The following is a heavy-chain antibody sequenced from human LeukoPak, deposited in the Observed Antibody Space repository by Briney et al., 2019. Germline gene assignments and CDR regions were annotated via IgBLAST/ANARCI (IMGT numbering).Heavy chain of an antibody. J-gene: IGHJ5*02. CDR3: SSYSTQYGWLDP. D-gene: IGHD4-11*01. V-gene: IGHV4-59*04. Sequence: PSETLSLTCNVSGGSISSHYWSWIRQPPGKGLEWMGNIYYTGTTYYNPSLMGRVTISVDTSMNQFSLKLNSVTAADTAVYYCSSYSTQYGWLDPWGQGTLVTVSS. CDR1: GGSISSHY. CDR2: IYYTGTT.